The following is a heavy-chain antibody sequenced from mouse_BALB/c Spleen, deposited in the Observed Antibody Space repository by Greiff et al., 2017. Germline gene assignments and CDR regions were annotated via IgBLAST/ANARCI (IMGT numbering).Heavy chain of an antibody. J-gene: IGHJ2*01. CDR1: GFTFSSYA. Sequence: EVQLVESGGGLVKPGGSLKLSCAASGFTFSSYAMSWVRQTPEKRLEWVASISSGGSTYYPDSVKGRFTISRDNARNILYLQMSSLRSEDTAMYYCAREGSRTHYFDYWGQGTTLTVSS. V-gene: IGHV5-6-5*01. CDR2: ISSGGST. D-gene: IGHD1-1*01. CDR3: AREGSRTHYFDY.